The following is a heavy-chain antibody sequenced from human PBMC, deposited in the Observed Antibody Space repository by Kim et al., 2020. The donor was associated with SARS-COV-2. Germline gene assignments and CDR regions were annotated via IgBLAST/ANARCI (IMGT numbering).Heavy chain of an antibody. D-gene: IGHD6-13*01. Sequence: GGSLRLSCAACGFPFNNYVMAWVRQAPGKGLEWVSAIGAGSGYTFYADSVKGRFTTSRANSKSTLYLEMNNVRAEDTAVYYCVKELVSRSSLSFDYWGQG. V-gene: IGHV3-23*01. CDR2: IGAGSGYT. CDR3: VKELVSRSSLSFDY. J-gene: IGHJ4*02. CDR1: GFPFNNYV.